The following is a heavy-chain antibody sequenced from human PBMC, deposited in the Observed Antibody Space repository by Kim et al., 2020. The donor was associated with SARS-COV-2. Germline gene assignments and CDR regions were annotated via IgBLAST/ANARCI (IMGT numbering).Heavy chain of an antibody. D-gene: IGHD2-21*01. CDR3: ATAQPSIKGSHEFDH. CDR2: VHPSGGLT. J-gene: IGHJ5*02. CDR1: GFTFSTYW. Sequence: GGSLRLSCAASGFTFSTYWMHWVRQTPGKGLVWVARVHPSGGLTTYADSVKGRFTISRDNAKTTLYLQMSSLRAEDTAVYYCATAQPSIKGSHEFDHWGQGTLVTVSS. V-gene: IGHV3-74*03.